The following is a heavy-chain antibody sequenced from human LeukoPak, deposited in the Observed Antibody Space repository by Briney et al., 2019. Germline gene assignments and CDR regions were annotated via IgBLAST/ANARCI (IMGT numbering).Heavy chain of an antibody. V-gene: IGHV1-46*01. CDR2: ISPSGGGI. CDR1: GYTFTNYY. Sequence: GASVKVSCKASGYTFTNYYIHWVRQAPGQGLEWMGLISPSGGGIIYAQRFQGRVTMTRDTSTSTVYMDLDSLRSEDTAGYYCARSSITVTHEIDHWGQGTLVTVSS. J-gene: IGHJ4*02. CDR3: ARSSITVTHEIDH. D-gene: IGHD4-17*01.